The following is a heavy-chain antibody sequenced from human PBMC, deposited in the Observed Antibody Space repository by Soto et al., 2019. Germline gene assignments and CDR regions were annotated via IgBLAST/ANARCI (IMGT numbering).Heavy chain of an antibody. CDR1: GFTFSSYA. J-gene: IGHJ4*02. V-gene: IGHV3-23*01. Sequence: EVQLLESGGGLVQPGGSLRLSCAASGFTFSSYAMSWVRQAPGKGLEWVSGISGSGGSTYYADSVKGRFAISRDNSQNTLYLQMNSLRAEDTAVYYCANDLRGYYYGSGSPPDFDYWGQGTLVTVSS. CDR2: ISGSGGST. D-gene: IGHD3-10*01. CDR3: ANDLRGYYYGSGSPPDFDY.